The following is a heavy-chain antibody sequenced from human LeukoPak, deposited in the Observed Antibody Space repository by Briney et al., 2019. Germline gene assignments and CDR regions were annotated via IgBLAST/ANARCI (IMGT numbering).Heavy chain of an antibody. J-gene: IGHJ6*03. V-gene: IGHV1-2*06. CDR1: RYTFTGYY. Sequence: ASVKVSCKASRYTFTGYYMHWVRQAPGQGLEWMGRINPNSGGTNYAQKFQGRVTMTRDTSISTASMELSRRRSDDTAVYYWARGGDDILTGYYWNYYMDVWGKGTTVTVSS. CDR3: ARGGDDILTGYYWNYYMDV. CDR2: INPNSGGT. D-gene: IGHD3-9*01.